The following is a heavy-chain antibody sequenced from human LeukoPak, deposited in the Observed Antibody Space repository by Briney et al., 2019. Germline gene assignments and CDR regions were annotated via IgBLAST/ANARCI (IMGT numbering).Heavy chain of an antibody. Sequence: GGSLRLSCAASGFDFSFTWMSLVRQAPGKGLELVGRIKSKTSGGTIDYAAPVRGRFTISRDDTENMVFLQMSSLKIEDTAVYYCTRESGYKTSRQRGFDSWGQGILVTVSS. CDR1: GFDFSFTW. D-gene: IGHD5-12*01. CDR2: IKSKTSGGTI. CDR3: TRESGYKTSRQRGFDS. J-gene: IGHJ4*02. V-gene: IGHV3-15*01.